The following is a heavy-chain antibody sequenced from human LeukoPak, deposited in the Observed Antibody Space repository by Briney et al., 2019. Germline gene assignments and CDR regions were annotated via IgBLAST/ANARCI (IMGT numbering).Heavy chain of an antibody. CDR3: ARELSYSLYYFDY. J-gene: IGHJ4*02. CDR1: GGSFSGYY. Sequence: SETLPLTCAVYGGSFSGYYWSWIRQPPGKGLEWIGEINHSGSTNYNPSLKSRVTISVDTSKNQFSLKLSSVTAADTAVYYCARELSYSLYYFDYWGQGTLVTVSS. CDR2: INHSGST. V-gene: IGHV4-34*01. D-gene: IGHD2-15*01.